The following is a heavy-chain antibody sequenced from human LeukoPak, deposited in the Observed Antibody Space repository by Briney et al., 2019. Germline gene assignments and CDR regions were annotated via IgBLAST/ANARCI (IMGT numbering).Heavy chain of an antibody. CDR2: ISGSGGST. D-gene: IGHD2-2*01. CDR3: ARGDIVVVPAATIDY. V-gene: IGHV3-23*01. CDR1: GFTFSSYG. Sequence: PGGSLRLSCAASGFTFSSYGMHWVRQAPGKGLEWVSAISGSGGSTYYADSVKGRFTISRDNSKNTLYLQMNSLRAEDTAVYYCARGDIVVVPAATIDYWGQGTLVTVSS. J-gene: IGHJ4*02.